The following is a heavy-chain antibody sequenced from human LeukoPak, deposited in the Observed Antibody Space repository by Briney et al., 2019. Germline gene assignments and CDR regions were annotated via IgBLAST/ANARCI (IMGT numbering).Heavy chain of an antibody. CDR3: ARLAISYDSSGYPSDAFDI. CDR2: INPSGGST. D-gene: IGHD3-22*01. V-gene: IGHV1-46*01. Sequence: ASVKVSCKASGYTFTSYYMHWVRQAPEQGLEWMGIINPSGGSTSYALKFQGRVTMTRDTSTSTVYMELSSLRSEDTAVYYCARLAISYDSSGYPSDAFDIWGQGTMVTVSS. J-gene: IGHJ3*02. CDR1: GYTFTSYY.